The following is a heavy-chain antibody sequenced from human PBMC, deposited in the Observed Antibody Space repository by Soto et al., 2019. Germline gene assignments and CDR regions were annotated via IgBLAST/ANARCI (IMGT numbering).Heavy chain of an antibody. Sequence: ASVKVSCKASGYSFTGYYMHWVRQAPGQGLEWMGWINPNSGGTNYAQKFRGWVTMTRDTSISTAYMELSRLRSDDTAVYYCARDRHWESSGSRDGAFDIWGQGTMVTVSS. V-gene: IGHV1-2*04. CDR1: GYSFTGYY. CDR3: ARDRHWESSGSRDGAFDI. J-gene: IGHJ3*02. CDR2: INPNSGGT. D-gene: IGHD3-22*01.